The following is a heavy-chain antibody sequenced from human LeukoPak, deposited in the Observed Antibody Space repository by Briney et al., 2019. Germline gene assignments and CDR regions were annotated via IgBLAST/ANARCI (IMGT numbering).Heavy chain of an antibody. J-gene: IGHJ4*02. D-gene: IGHD3-10*01. Sequence: GASVKVSCKASGYTFTGYYMHWVRQAPGQGLEWMGWINPNSGGTNYAQKFQGRVTMTRDTSISTAYMELSRLRPDDTAVCYCARGRGDGSGSYIYWGQGTLVTVSS. CDR1: GYTFTGYY. CDR3: ARGRGDGSGSYIY. CDR2: INPNSGGT. V-gene: IGHV1-2*02.